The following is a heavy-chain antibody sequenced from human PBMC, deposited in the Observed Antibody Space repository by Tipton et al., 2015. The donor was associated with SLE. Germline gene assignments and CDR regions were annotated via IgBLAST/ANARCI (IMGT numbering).Heavy chain of an antibody. J-gene: IGHJ4*02. CDR3: ARTSGNFPFDY. V-gene: IGHV4-61*02. CDR2: ISATGGT. Sequence: TLSLTCAVSGGSISSGDYHWNWIRQSAGEGLEWLGRISATGGTYYNPSLNSPVTMSLDTPKNQFSLGLNSVTAADTAVYYCARTSGNFPFDYWGQGHLVTVSS. CDR1: GGSISSGDYH. D-gene: IGHD1-26*01.